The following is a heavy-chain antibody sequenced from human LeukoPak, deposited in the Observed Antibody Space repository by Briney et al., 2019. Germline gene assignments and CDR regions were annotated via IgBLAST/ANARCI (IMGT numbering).Heavy chain of an antibody. Sequence: GASVKVSCKASGYIFTSYDISWVRQAAGQGLEWIGWLRLASGSSGYAQKFQGRVTMTRSTSTRTAYMELRSLTSEDTAVYYCARGPPESTTSDYWGQGTLVTVSS. CDR2: LRLASGSS. CDR1: GYIFTSYD. D-gene: IGHD2-2*01. V-gene: IGHV1-8*01. J-gene: IGHJ4*02. CDR3: ARGPPESTTSDY.